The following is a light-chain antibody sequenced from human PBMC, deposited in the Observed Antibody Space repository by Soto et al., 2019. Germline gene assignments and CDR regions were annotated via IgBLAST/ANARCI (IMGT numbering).Light chain of an antibody. CDR1: QGISFY. V-gene: IGKV1-9*01. CDR2: AAS. CDR3: QQHDSYPVT. Sequence: DIQLTQSPSFLSASVGDRVTITCRASQGISFYLAWYQQKPGKAPNVLIYAASTLQSGVPSRFSGSGSGTEFTLTISSLQPEDFGTYYCQQHDSYPVTFGGGTKVEIK. J-gene: IGKJ4*01.